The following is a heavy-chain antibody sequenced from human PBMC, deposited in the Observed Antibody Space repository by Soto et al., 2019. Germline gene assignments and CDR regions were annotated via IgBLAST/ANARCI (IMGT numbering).Heavy chain of an antibody. Sequence: QVQLVESGGGVVQPGRSLRLSCAASGFTFSSYAMHWVRQAPGKGLEWVAVISYDGSNKYYTDSVKGRFTISRDNSKITLYLQMNSLRAEDTAVYYCARLSGFYFDYWGQGTLVTVSS. D-gene: IGHD7-27*01. CDR2: ISYDGSNK. J-gene: IGHJ4*02. V-gene: IGHV3-30-3*01. CDR1: GFTFSSYA. CDR3: ARLSGFYFDY.